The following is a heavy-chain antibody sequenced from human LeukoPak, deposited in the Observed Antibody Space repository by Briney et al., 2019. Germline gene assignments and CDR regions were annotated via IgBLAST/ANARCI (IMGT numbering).Heavy chain of an antibody. J-gene: IGHJ4*02. D-gene: IGHD5-24*01. V-gene: IGHV4-59*08. CDR3: ARLGDGYNHFDY. CDR2: IYYSGST. Sequence: SETLSLTCTVSGGSISSYYWSWIRQPPGKGLEWIGYIYYSGSTNYNPSLKSRVTISVDTSKNQFSLKLSSVTAADTAVYYCARLGDGYNHFDYWGQGTLVTVSS. CDR1: GGSISSYY.